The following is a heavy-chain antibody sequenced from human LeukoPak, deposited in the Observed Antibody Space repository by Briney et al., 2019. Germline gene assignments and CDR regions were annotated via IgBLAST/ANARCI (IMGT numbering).Heavy chain of an antibody. V-gene: IGHV1-18*04. CDR2: ISVYNGHT. J-gene: IGHJ3*02. Sequence: GASVKVSCKASGYTFTGYYMHWVRQAPGQGLEWMGWISVYNGHTNYAQNLQGRVTMTTDTSTSTAYMELRSLRSDDTVVHYCARGGRWELPRPYAFDIWGQGTMVTVSS. CDR3: ARGGRWELPRPYAFDI. CDR1: GYTFTGYY. D-gene: IGHD1-26*01.